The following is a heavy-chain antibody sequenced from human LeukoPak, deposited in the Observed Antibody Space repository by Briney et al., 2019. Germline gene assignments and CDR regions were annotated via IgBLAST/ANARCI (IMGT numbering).Heavy chain of an antibody. CDR1: GGSFSGYY. J-gene: IGHJ4*02. D-gene: IGHD5-24*01. CDR2: INHSGST. V-gene: IGHV4-34*01. Sequence: SETLSLTCAVYGGSFSGYYWSWIRQPPGKGLEWIGEINHSGSTNYNPSLKSRVTISVDTSKNQLSLKVSSVTAADTAVYYCASVEMATTNFEYWGQGTLVTVSS. CDR3: ASVEMATTNFEY.